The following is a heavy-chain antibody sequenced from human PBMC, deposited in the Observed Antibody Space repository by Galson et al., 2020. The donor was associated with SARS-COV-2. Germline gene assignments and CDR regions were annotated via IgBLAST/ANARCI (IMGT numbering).Heavy chain of an antibody. CDR3: ARDGDDSYYYYGMDV. Sequence: ASETLSLTCTVSGGSVSSGSYYWSWIRQPPGKGLEWIGYLYYSGSTNYNPSLKSRVTISVDTSKNQFSLKLSSVTAADTTVYYCARDGDDSYYYYGMDVWGQGTTVTVSS. V-gene: IGHV4-61*01. J-gene: IGHJ6*02. CDR2: LYYSGST. CDR1: GGSVSSGSYY. D-gene: IGHD7-27*01.